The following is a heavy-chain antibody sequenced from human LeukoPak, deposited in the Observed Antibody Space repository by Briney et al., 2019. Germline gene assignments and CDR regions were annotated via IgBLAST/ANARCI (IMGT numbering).Heavy chain of an antibody. V-gene: IGHV4-59*01. D-gene: IGHD6-13*01. J-gene: IGHJ4*02. CDR3: ARGDSSSWYWRIPY. Sequence: KPSETLSLTCTVSGGSISSYYWSWIRQPPGKGLEWIGYIYYSGSTNYNPSLKSRVTISVDTSKNQFSLKLSSVTAADTAVYYCARGDSSSWYWRIPYWGQGTLVTVSS. CDR1: GGSISSYY. CDR2: IYYSGST.